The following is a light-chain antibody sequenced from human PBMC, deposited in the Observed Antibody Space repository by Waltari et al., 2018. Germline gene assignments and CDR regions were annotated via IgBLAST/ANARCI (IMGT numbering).Light chain of an antibody. J-gene: IGKJ1*01. CDR3: QQDNEWPRT. V-gene: IGKV3-15*01. Sequence: EIVMTQSPATLSVSPGERATLSCSASQRVSSNLAWYQQRPGQAPRLLIHCASTRATGIPARFSGRGSGTEFTLTISSLQSEDFAVYHCQQDNEWPRTFGQGTKVEIK. CDR2: CAS. CDR1: QRVSSN.